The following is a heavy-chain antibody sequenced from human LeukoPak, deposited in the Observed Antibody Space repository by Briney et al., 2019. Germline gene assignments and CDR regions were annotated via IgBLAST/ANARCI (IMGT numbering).Heavy chain of an antibody. Sequence: PSETLSLTCTVSGGSISSYYWSWIRQPPGKGLEWIGEINHSGSTNYNPSLKSRVTISVDTSKNQFSLKLSSVTAADTAVYYCARDQSLTSIPYFDYWGQGTLVTVSS. V-gene: IGHV4-34*01. CDR2: INHSGST. CDR1: GGSISSYY. D-gene: IGHD3-9*01. J-gene: IGHJ4*02. CDR3: ARDQSLTSIPYFDY.